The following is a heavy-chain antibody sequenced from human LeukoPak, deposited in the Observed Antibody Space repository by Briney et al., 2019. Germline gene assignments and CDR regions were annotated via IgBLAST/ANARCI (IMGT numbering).Heavy chain of an antibody. Sequence: SETLSLTCTVSGGSISSYYWSWIRQPPGQGLEWIGYIYYSGSTNYNPSLKSRVTISVDTSKNQFSLKVSSVTVADTAVYYCARGSGWYYYWGQGTQVTVSS. D-gene: IGHD6-19*01. J-gene: IGHJ4*02. V-gene: IGHV4-59*08. CDR3: ARGSGWYYY. CDR1: GGSISSYY. CDR2: IYYSGST.